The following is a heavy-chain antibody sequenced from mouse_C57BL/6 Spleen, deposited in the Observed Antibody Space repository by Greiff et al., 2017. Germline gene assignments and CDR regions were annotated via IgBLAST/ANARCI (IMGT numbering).Heavy chain of an antibody. CDR3: TRDSSGYVPFDY. Sequence: VHLVESGEGLVKPGGSLKLSCAASGFTFSSYAMSWVRQTPEKRLEWVAYISSGGDYIYYADTVKGRFTISRDNARNTLYLQMSSLKSEDTAMYYCTRDSSGYVPFDYWGQGTTLTVSS. CDR2: ISSGGDYI. CDR1: GFTFSSYA. J-gene: IGHJ2*01. V-gene: IGHV5-9-1*02. D-gene: IGHD3-2*02.